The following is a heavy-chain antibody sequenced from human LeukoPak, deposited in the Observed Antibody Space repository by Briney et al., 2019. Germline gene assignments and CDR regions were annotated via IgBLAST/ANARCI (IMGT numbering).Heavy chain of an antibody. CDR2: ISGRSDNT. Sequence: GASLRLSCAASGFIFSNYAMYWVRQAPGKGLEWVSAISGRSDNTYYADSVKGRFTLSRDSSENTLYLQMNSLRADDTAVYYCAKWGDYDVLTGYYVSDFWGRGTLVTVSS. CDR3: AKWGDYDVLTGYYVSDF. J-gene: IGHJ4*02. V-gene: IGHV3-23*01. CDR1: GFIFSNYA. D-gene: IGHD3-9*01.